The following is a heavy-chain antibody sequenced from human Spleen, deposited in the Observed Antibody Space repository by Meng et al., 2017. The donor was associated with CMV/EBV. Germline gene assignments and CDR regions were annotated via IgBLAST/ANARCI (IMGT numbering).Heavy chain of an antibody. CDR2: LSYGGNI. Sequence: SETLSLTCTVSGASITSSSYFWDWIRQSPGKGLEWIGSLSYGGNIYYNSSLKSRVTISVDMSKNQITLRLTSVTAADTAVYYCARYGVYYYDSSGYSGFDSWGPGTLVTVSS. CDR1: GASITSSSYF. CDR3: ARYGVYYYDSSGYSGFDS. J-gene: IGHJ4*02. D-gene: IGHD3-22*01. V-gene: IGHV4-39*06.